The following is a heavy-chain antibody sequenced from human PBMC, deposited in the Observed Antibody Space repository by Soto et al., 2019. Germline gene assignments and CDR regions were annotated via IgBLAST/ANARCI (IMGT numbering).Heavy chain of an antibody. CDR3: AKSGIYDYVWGSYRYDYYYYGMDV. D-gene: IGHD3-16*02. V-gene: IGHV3-23*01. J-gene: IGHJ6*02. Sequence: GGSLRLSCAASGFTFSSYAMHWVRQAPGKGLEWVSAISGSGGSTYYADSVKGRFTISRDNSKNTLYLQMNSLRAEDTAVYYCAKSGIYDYVWGSYRYDYYYYGMDVWGQGTTVTVSS. CDR1: GFTFSSYA. CDR2: ISGSGGST.